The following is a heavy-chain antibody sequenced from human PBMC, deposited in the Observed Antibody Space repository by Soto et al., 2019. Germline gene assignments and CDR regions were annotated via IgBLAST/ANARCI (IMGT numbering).Heavy chain of an antibody. Sequence: GGSLSLSCVCFGFAFCSNLLTWVRQAPGKGLEWVGNIRQDGSEKNYVDSVKGRFTISRDNAKNSLYLQMNSLRAEDTAVYYCAREIVEARGASYFDYWG. CDR2: IRQDGSEK. D-gene: IGHD2-15*01. J-gene: IGHJ4*03. CDR1: GFAFCSNL. V-gene: IGHV3-7*04. CDR3: AREIVEARGASYFDY.